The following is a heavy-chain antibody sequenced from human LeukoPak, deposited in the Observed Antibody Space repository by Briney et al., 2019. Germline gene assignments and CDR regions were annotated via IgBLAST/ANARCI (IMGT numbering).Heavy chain of an antibody. CDR3: ARTLDSSGYYFNS. Sequence: SETLSLTCTVSGGSFSSGVYYWSWIRQPPGKGLEWIGYIYHSGSTYYNPSLKSRVTISVDRSKNQFSLRLNSVTAADTAVYYCARTLDSSGYYFNSWGQGTLVTGSS. V-gene: IGHV4-30-2*01. D-gene: IGHD3-22*01. CDR1: GGSFSSGVYY. J-gene: IGHJ4*02. CDR2: IYHSGST.